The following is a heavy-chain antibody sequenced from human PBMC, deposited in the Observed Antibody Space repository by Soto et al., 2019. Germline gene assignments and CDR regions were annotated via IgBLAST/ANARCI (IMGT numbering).Heavy chain of an antibody. D-gene: IGHD3-10*01. V-gene: IGHV3-74*01. CDR1: EFTFSGRS. J-gene: IGHJ6*03. Sequence: EVQLVESGGGLVQPGGSLRLSCAASEFTFSGRSVHWVRQAPGKGLVWVSGIDKVGTDSTYADSVKGRFTSSRDNAKNTVYLQMNSQRVEDTAVYYGDRGWFGPDVWGKWNRVNVSS. CDR3: DRGWFGPDV. CDR2: IDKVGTDS.